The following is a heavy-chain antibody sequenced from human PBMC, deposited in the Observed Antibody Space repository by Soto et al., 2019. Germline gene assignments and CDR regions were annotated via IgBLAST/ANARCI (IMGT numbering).Heavy chain of an antibody. V-gene: IGHV3-23*01. CDR1: GFTFSSYA. Sequence: GGSLRLSCAASGFTFSSYAVSWVRQAPGKGLEWVSAISGSGGSTYYADSVKGRFTISRDNAKNSLYLQMNSLRAEDTAVYYCARDPSRVTMPRTGFDYWGQGALVTVSS. CDR2: ISGSGGST. CDR3: ARDPSRVTMPRTGFDY. J-gene: IGHJ4*02. D-gene: IGHD3-10*01.